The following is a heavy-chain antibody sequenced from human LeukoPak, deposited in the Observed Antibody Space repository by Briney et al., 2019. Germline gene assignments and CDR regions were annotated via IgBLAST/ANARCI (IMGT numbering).Heavy chain of an antibody. Sequence: GGSLRLSCAASGFTFSSYWMHWVRQAPGKGLVWVSRINSDGSSTSYADSVKGRFTISRDNAKNTLYLQMNCLRAEDTSVYYCARDGGYSSGWYPYYYYGMDVWGQGTTVTVSS. D-gene: IGHD6-19*01. CDR3: ARDGGYSSGWYPYYYYGMDV. CDR1: GFTFSSYW. CDR2: INSDGSST. V-gene: IGHV3-74*01. J-gene: IGHJ6*02.